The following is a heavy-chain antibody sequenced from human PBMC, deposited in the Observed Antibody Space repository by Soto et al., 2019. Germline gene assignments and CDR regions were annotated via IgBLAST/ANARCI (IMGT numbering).Heavy chain of an antibody. J-gene: IGHJ4*02. CDR1: GGSFGNSA. D-gene: IGHD3-3*01. Sequence: SVKVSCKASGGSFGNSAINWVRQTPGQGLEWVGGFIPVYRTLNFAQKFQGRVTITADESTGTAYMTLSSLASNDTAVYYCATGVIWIGYFTVDSWGQGTRVTVS. CDR2: FIPVYRTL. CDR3: ATGVIWIGYFTVDS. V-gene: IGHV1-69*13.